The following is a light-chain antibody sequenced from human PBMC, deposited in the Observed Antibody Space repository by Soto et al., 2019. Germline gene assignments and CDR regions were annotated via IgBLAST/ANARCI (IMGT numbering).Light chain of an antibody. CDR1: RNVGGSV. J-gene: IGKJ5*01. CDR2: VAS. V-gene: IGKV3-20*01. CDR3: QQYGTSSTA. Sequence: EIVLTQSPGTLSLSPGERATLSCRASRNVGGSVLDWYQQKPGQAPRLLINVASTRATGIPDRFSGSGSWTDFKLTITRLEPDDLGVYYCQQYGTSSTAFGQGTRLE.